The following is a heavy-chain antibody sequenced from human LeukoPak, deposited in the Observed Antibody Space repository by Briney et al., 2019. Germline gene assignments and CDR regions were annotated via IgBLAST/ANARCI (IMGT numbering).Heavy chain of an antibody. V-gene: IGHV3-7*01. CDR3: ARGVGSAAGDYYFDY. J-gene: IGHJ4*02. CDR1: GFTFSNYW. D-gene: IGHD4-17*01. Sequence: PGGSLRLSCAASGFTFSNYWMTWVRLAPGKGLEWVANIKEDESEKYYVDSVKGRFTISRDNAKNSLYLQMNSLRAEDTAVYYCARGVGSAAGDYYFDYWGQGTLVTVSS. CDR2: IKEDESEK.